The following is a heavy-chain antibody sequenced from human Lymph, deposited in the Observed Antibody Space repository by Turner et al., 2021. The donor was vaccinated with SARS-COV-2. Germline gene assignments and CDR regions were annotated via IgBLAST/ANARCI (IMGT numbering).Heavy chain of an antibody. J-gene: IGHJ4*02. CDR1: GCTFSSYA. CDR3: ARDRDSSGWVDY. CDR2: ISDEESDK. D-gene: IGHD3-22*01. V-gene: IGHV3-30*04. Sequence: QVQLVESGGGVVQPGRSLRRSCSASGCTFSSYAMHWVRQAPGKGLEGVAFISDEESDKYYADSVKGRFTFSRDNSKNTLYLRMNSLRAEDTAVYNCARDRDSSGWVDYWGQGTLVTVSS.